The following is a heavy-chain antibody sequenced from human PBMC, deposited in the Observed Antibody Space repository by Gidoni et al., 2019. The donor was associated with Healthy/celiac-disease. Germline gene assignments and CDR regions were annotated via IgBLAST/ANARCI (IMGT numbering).Heavy chain of an antibody. V-gene: IGHV4-34*01. D-gene: IGHD6-13*01. CDR3: ARGRRKQQLVQNYYYYGMDV. CDR1: GGSFSGYY. J-gene: IGHJ6*02. CDR2: INHSGRT. Sequence: QVQLQQWGAGLLKPSETLSLTCAVYGGSFSGYYWSWIRQPPGKGLEWIGEINHSGRTNYNPSLKSRVTISVDTSKNQFSLKLSSVTAADTAVYYCARGRRKQQLVQNYYYYGMDVWGQGTTVTVSS.